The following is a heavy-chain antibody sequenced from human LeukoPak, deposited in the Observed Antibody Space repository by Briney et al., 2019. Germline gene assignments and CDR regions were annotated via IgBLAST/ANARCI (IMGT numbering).Heavy chain of an antibody. J-gene: IGHJ4*02. CDR2: INPNSGGT. D-gene: IGHD6-19*01. CDR1: GYTFTGYY. V-gene: IGHV1-2*06. Sequence: ASVKVSCKASGYTFTGYYMHWVRQAPGQGLEWMGRINPNSGGTNYAQKFQGRVTMTRDTSISTAYMELSRLRSDDTAVYYCATALSSGWRRLFDYWGQGTLVTVSS. CDR3: ATALSSGWRRLFDY.